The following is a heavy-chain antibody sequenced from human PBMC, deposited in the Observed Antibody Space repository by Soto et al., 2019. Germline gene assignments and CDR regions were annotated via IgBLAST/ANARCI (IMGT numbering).Heavy chain of an antibody. J-gene: IGHJ4*02. CDR3: ARGPDYGDYEGYFDY. D-gene: IGHD4-17*01. CDR1: GGTFSSYA. Sequence: SVKVSCKASGGTFSSYAISWVRQAPGQGLEWKGGIIPIFGTANYAQKFQGRVTITADESTSTAYMELSSLRSEDTAVYYCARGPDYGDYEGYFDYWGQGTLVTVSS. CDR2: IIPIFGTA. V-gene: IGHV1-69*13.